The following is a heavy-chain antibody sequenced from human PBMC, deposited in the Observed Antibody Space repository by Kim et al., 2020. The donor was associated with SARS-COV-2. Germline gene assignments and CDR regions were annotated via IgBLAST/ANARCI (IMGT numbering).Heavy chain of an antibody. V-gene: IGHV4-31*03. D-gene: IGHD6-13*01. Sequence: SETLSLTCTVSGGSISSGGYYWSWIRQHPGKGLEWIGYIYYSGSTYYNPSLKSRVTISVDTSKNQFSLKLSSVTAADTAVYYCARDYASRLGSSLNYYYGMDVWGQGTTVTVSS. J-gene: IGHJ6*02. CDR2: IYYSGST. CDR3: ARDYASRLGSSLNYYYGMDV. CDR1: GGSISSGGYY.